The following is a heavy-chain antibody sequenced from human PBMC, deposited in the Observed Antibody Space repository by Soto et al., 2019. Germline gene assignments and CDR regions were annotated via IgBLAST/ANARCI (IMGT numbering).Heavy chain of an antibody. Sequence: GASVKVSCKASGGTFSSYGISWVRQAPGQGLEWMGWISAYNGNTNYAQKLQGRVTMTTDTSTSTAYMELRSLRSDDTAVYYCARVLIAAAGLDWFDPWGQGTLVTVSS. V-gene: IGHV1-18*01. J-gene: IGHJ5*02. CDR1: GGTFSSYG. D-gene: IGHD6-13*01. CDR2: ISAYNGNT. CDR3: ARVLIAAAGLDWFDP.